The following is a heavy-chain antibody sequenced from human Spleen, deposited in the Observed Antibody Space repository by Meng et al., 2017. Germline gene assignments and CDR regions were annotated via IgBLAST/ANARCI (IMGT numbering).Heavy chain of an antibody. D-gene: IGHD5-24*01. Sequence: QVQLQESGTGLVKHSQTLSTTCTVSGGSISSGDYYWSWIRPPPGRGLEWIGYIYYSGSTYYNPSLRSRVTISVDTSKNQFSLILTSVTAADTAVYFCARVETATTNPYFDYWGQGTRVT. J-gene: IGHJ4*02. V-gene: IGHV4-30-4*01. CDR3: ARVETATTNPYFDY. CDR1: GGSISSGDYY. CDR2: IYYSGST.